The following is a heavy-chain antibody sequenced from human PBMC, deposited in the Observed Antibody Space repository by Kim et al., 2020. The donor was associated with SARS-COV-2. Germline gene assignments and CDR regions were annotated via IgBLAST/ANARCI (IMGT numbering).Heavy chain of an antibody. Sequence: SETLSLTCAVYGGSFSGYYWSWIRQPPGKGLEWSGEINHSGSTNYNPSLKSRVTISVDTSKKQYSLKLSSVTTADTAVYYCATLARDLWGRGTLVTVSS. CDR3: ATLARDL. V-gene: IGHV4-34*01. CDR2: INHSGST. J-gene: IGHJ2*01. CDR1: GGSFSGYY.